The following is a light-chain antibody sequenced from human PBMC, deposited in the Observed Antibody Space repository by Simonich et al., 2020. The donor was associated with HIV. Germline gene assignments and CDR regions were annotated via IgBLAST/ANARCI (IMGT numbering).Light chain of an antibody. Sequence: EIVLTQSPGTLSLSPGERATLSCRARQSVNSNLAWYQQKPGLPPRLLFYSASTRATGIPAKFSGSWSGTEFTLTISSMQSEDIAVYYCQQYNNRPLTFGGGTKVEIK. J-gene: IGKJ4*01. V-gene: IGKV3-15*01. CDR2: SAS. CDR3: QQYNNRPLT. CDR1: QSVNSN.